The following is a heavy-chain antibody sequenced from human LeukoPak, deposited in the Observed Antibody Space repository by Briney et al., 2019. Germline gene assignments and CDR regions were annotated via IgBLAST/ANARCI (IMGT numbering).Heavy chain of an antibody. J-gene: IGHJ4*02. CDR2: TYHSGTT. CDR3: ARGGYDSSGYSVYYFDY. V-gene: IGHV4-31*03. Sequence: SQTLSLTCTVSGGSINSGGYYWTWIRQHPGKGLEWIGYTYHSGTTYYNPSLKSRVTISVDTSKNQFSLNLSSVTAADTAVYYCARGGYDSSGYSVYYFDYWGQGALVTVSS. CDR1: GGSINSGGYY. D-gene: IGHD3-22*01.